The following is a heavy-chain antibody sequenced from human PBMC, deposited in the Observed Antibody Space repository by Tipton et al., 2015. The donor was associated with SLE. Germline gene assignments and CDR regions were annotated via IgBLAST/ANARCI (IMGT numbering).Heavy chain of an antibody. CDR1: GFTFSSYA. V-gene: IGHV3-23*03. CDR3: AKGELVDAFDI. J-gene: IGHJ3*02. Sequence: SLRLSCAASGFTFSSYAMSWVRQAPGKGLEWVSVIYSGGSTYYADSVKGRFTISRDNAQNILYLHMNSLRADDTAVYYCAKGELVDAFDIWGQGTLVTVSS. CDR2: IYSGGST. D-gene: IGHD6-6*01.